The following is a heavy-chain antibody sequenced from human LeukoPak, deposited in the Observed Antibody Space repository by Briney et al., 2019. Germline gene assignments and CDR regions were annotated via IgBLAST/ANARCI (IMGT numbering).Heavy chain of an antibody. CDR1: GYTFTSYY. V-gene: IGHV1-46*01. CDR2: INPNGGGA. Sequence: ASVKVSCKASGYTFTSYYMHWVRQAPGQGLEWMGIINPNGGGASYAKKFQGRVAMTRDTSTSTFYMELRSLRSEDTAVYFCARDPRLSSGYATGILWYFDLWGRGTLVTVSS. D-gene: IGHD3-22*01. J-gene: IGHJ2*01. CDR3: ARDPRLSSGYATGILWYFDL.